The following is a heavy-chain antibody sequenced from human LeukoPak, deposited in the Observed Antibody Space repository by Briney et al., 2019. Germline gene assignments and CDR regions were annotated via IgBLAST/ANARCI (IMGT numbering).Heavy chain of an antibody. D-gene: IGHD3-3*01. J-gene: IGHJ6*02. CDR2: INHSGST. V-gene: IGHV4-34*01. CDR1: GGSFSGYY. CDR3: ARDHKRFLEWLLNDRPYHYYGMDV. Sequence: SETLSLTCAVYGGSFSGYYWSWIRQPPGKGLEWIGEINHSGSTNYNPSLKSRVTISVDTSKNQFSLKLSSVTAADTAVYYCARDHKRFLEWLLNDRPYHYYGMDVWGQGATVTVSS.